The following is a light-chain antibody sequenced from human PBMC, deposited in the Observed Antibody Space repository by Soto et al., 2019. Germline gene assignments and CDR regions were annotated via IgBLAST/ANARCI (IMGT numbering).Light chain of an antibody. CDR1: QSISNY. J-gene: IGKJ2*01. CDR2: VAS. CDR3: PQSYSTPYT. Sequence: DIQMTQSPSSLSASVGDRVTITCRASQSISNYLNWYQQKPGKAPKFLMYVASSLQSGVPSRFSGSGSGTDFTLTISSLQPEDFATYYCPQSYSTPYTFGQGTKLAIK. V-gene: IGKV1-39*01.